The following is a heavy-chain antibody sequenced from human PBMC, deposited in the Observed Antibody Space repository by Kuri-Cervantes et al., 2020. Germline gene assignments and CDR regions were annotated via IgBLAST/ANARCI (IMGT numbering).Heavy chain of an antibody. D-gene: IGHD1-26*01. CDR3: ARASGIVAPVGGGDAFDI. V-gene: IGHV4-34*01. J-gene: IGHJ3*02. CDR2: INHSGST. CDR1: GGSFSGYY. Sequence: GSLRLSCAVYGGSFSGYYWSWIRQPPGKGLEWIGEINHSGSTNYNPSLKSRVTISVDTSKNQFSLKLSSVTAADTAVYYCARASGIVAPVGGGDAFDIWGQGTMVTVSS.